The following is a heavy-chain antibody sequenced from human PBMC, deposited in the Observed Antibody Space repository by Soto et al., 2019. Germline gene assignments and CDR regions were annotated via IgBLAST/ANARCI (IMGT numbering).Heavy chain of an antibody. V-gene: IGHV3-48*02. CDR3: ARDRWNGSGSYYHSPPDY. CDR2: ISSSSSTI. D-gene: IGHD3-10*01. Sequence: PGGSLRLSCAASGFTFSSYSMNWVRQAPGKGLEWVSYISSSSSTIYYADSVKGRFTISRDNAKNSLYLQMNSLRDEDTAVYYCARDRWNGSGSYYHSPPDYWGQGTLVTVSS. J-gene: IGHJ4*02. CDR1: GFTFSSYS.